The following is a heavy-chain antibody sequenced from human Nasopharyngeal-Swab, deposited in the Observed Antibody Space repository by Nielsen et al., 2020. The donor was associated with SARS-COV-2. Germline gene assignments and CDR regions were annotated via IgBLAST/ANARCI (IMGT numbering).Heavy chain of an antibody. J-gene: IGHJ6*03. V-gene: IGHV4-34*01. D-gene: IGHD2-2*01. CDR1: GGSFSANY. CDR2: INHSGST. Sequence: GSLRLSCAFSGGSFSANYWGWIRQPPGKGLEWIGEINHSGSTNYNPSLKSRVTISVDTSKSQFSLKLTSVTAADTSVYYCARGLSGVVPAPILGLGPYYYFYDMDVWGKGTTVTVSS. CDR3: ARGLSGVVPAPILGLGPYYYFYDMDV.